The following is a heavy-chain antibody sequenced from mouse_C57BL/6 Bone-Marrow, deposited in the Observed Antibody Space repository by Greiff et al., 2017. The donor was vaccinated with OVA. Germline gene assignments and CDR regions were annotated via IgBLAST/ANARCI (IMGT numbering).Heavy chain of an antibody. CDR2: IYPRSGNT. Sequence: VKLVESGAELARPGASVKLSCKASGYTFTSYGISWVKQRTGQGLEWIGEIYPRSGNTYYNEKFKGKATLTADKSSSTAYMELRSLTSEDSAVYFCATEGLGYDGSWFAYWGQGTLVTVSA. CDR1: GYTFTSYG. D-gene: IGHD2-3*01. J-gene: IGHJ3*01. V-gene: IGHV1-81*01. CDR3: ATEGLGYDGSWFAY.